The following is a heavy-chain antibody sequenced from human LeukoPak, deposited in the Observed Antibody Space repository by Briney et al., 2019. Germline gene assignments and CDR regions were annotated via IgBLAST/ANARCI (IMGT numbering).Heavy chain of an antibody. J-gene: IGHJ5*02. D-gene: IGHD3-22*01. Sequence: GGSLRLFSAASGFTFSSYSMNWVRQAPGKGLEWVSSISSSSSYIYYADSVKGRFTISRDNAKNSLYLQMNSLRAEDTAVYYCAREVYYYDSSGYYYWFDPWGQGILVSVSS. CDR2: ISSSSSYI. CDR1: GFTFSSYS. V-gene: IGHV3-21*01. CDR3: AREVYYYDSSGYYYWFDP.